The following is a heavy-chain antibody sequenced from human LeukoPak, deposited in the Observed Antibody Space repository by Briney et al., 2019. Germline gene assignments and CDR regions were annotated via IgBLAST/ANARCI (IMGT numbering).Heavy chain of an antibody. Sequence: GGSLRLSCGASGFTFSSYAMSWVRQAPGKGLEWVSAISGSGGSTYYADSVKGRFTISRDNSKNTLYLQMNSLRAEDTAVYYCAKADDDYVWGSYRPYYFDYWGQGTLVTVSS. D-gene: IGHD3-16*02. CDR2: ISGSGGST. CDR1: GFTFSSYA. V-gene: IGHV3-23*01. CDR3: AKADDDYVWGSYRPYYFDY. J-gene: IGHJ4*02.